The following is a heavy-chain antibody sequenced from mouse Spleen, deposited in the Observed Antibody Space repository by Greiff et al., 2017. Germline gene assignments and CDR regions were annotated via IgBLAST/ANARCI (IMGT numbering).Heavy chain of an antibody. J-gene: IGHJ3*01. V-gene: IGHV5-17*01. CDR3: ARPRLRGELFAY. CDR2: ISSGSSTI. Sequence: EVMLVESGGGLVKPGGSLKLSCAASGFTFSDYGMHWVRQAPEKGLEWVAYISSGSSTIYYADTVKGRFTISRDNAKNTLFLQMTSLRSEDTAMYYCARPRLRGELFAYWGQGTLVTVSA. D-gene: IGHD2-2*01. CDR1: GFTFSDYG.